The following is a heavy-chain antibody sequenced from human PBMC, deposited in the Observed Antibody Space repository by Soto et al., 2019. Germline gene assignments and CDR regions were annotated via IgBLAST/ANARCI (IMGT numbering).Heavy chain of an antibody. CDR2: INPSGGST. Sequence: GASVKVSCKASGYTFTSYYMHWVRQAPGQGLEWMGIINPSGGSTSYAQKFQGRVTMTRDTSTSTVYMELSSLRSEDTAVYYCARRGITMVRGVIILPVDYWGQGTLVTVSS. J-gene: IGHJ4*02. V-gene: IGHV1-46*01. CDR3: ARRGITMVRGVIILPVDY. CDR1: GYTFTSYY. D-gene: IGHD3-10*01.